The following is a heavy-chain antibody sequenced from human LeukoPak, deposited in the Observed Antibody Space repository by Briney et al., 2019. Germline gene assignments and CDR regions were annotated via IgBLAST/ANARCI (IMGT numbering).Heavy chain of an antibody. CDR2: FDPEDGET. V-gene: IGHV1-24*01. CDR3: ARGPFGHKPAWGAFDI. D-gene: IGHD7-27*01. CDR1: GYTLTELS. J-gene: IGHJ3*02. Sequence: GASVKVSCKVSGYTLTELSMHWVRQAPGKGLEWMGGFDPEDGETIYAQKFQGRVTMTEDTSTDTAYMELSSLRSEDTAVYYCARGPFGHKPAWGAFDIWGQGTMVTVSS.